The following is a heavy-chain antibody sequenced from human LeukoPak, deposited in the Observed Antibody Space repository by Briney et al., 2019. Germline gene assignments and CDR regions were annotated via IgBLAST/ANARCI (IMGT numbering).Heavy chain of an antibody. CDR2: INHSGST. CDR1: GGSISSYY. J-gene: IGHJ6*03. CDR3: ARGRIVYYYMDV. Sequence: SETLSLTCTVSGGSISSYYWSWIRQPPGKGLEWIGEINHSGSTNYNPSLKSRVTISVDTSKNQFSLKLSSVTAADTAVYYCARGRIVYYYMDVWGKGTTVTISS. V-gene: IGHV4-34*01. D-gene: IGHD2/OR15-2a*01.